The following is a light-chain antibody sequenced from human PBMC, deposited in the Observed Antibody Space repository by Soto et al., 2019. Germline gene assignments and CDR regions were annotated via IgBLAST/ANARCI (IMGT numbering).Light chain of an antibody. CDR1: QSVSSSY. J-gene: IGKJ5*01. V-gene: IGKV3-20*01. CDR2: GAS. Sequence: LTQSHATFSLSPGDQATLSCRAIQSVSSSYIAWYQQRPGQTPSLLIYGASTRATGIPDRFSGGGSGTDFSLTISRLDPEDFAVYYCQQYSSSPITFGQGTRLEI. CDR3: QQYSSSPIT.